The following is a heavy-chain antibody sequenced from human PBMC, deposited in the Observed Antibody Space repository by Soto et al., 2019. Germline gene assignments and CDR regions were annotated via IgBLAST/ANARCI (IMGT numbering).Heavy chain of an antibody. V-gene: IGHV4-59*08. D-gene: IGHD4-17*01. J-gene: IGHJ4*02. CDR2: IYYSGST. CDR3: CGISSTRSFDYGDYLPDY. Sequence: SETLSLTCTVSGGSISSYYWSWIRQPPGKGLEWIGYIYYSGSTNYNPSLKSRVTISVDTSKNQFSLKLSSVTAADTAVYYCCGISSTRSFDYGDYLPDYWGQGTLVTVSS. CDR1: GGSISSYY.